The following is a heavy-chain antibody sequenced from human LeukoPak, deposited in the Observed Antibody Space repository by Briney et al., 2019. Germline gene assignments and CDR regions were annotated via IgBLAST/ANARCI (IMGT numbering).Heavy chain of an antibody. CDR3: ARVPAAMPFDY. J-gene: IGHJ4*02. D-gene: IGHD2-2*01. CDR1: GGSVGSAGYY. CDR2: INHSGST. V-gene: IGHV4-61*08. Sequence: SETLSLTCTVSGGSVGSAGYYWSWIRQPPGKGLEWIGEINHSGSTNYNPSLKSRVTISVDTSKNQFSLKLSSVTAADTAVYYCARVPAAMPFDYWGQGTLVTVSS.